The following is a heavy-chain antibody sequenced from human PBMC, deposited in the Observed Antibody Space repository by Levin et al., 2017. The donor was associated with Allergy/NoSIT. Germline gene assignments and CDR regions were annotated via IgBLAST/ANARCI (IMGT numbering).Heavy chain of an antibody. J-gene: IGHJ4*02. CDR1: GFTFSSYG. Sequence: GESLKISCAASGFTFSSYGMHWVRQAPGKGLEWVAVISYDGSNKYYADSVKGRFTISRDNSKNTLYLQMNSLRAEDTAVYYCAKDRAYCSSTSCYGGLGNFDYWGQGTLVTVSS. CDR3: AKDRAYCSSTSCYGGLGNFDY. V-gene: IGHV3-30*18. D-gene: IGHD2-2*01. CDR2: ISYDGSNK.